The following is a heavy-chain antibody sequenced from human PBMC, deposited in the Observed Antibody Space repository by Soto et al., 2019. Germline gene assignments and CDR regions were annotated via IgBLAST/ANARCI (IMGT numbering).Heavy chain of an antibody. Sequence: ELQLVASGGGLVQPGGSLRLSCAASGFTVSNNYVRWVRQAPGKGLEWVSLIFSNGYTRYADSVKGRFTISRDSSSNTLYLQMNSLRVEDTAVYYCARDGTYNWVGGQGIHVTVSS. CDR1: GFTVSNNY. V-gene: IGHV3-66*01. D-gene: IGHD1-1*01. CDR3: ARDGTYNWV. CDR2: IFSNGYT. J-gene: IGHJ4*02.